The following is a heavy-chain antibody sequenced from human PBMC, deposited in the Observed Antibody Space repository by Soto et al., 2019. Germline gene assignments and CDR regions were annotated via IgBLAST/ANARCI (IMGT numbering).Heavy chain of an antibody. CDR1: GGTFSSYT. D-gene: IGHD2-15*01. V-gene: IGHV1-69*02. CDR2: IIPILGIA. CDR3: AANAASRYYYYGMDV. J-gene: IGHJ6*02. Sequence: QVQLVQSGAEVKKPGSSVKVSCKASGGTFSSYTISWVRQAPGQGLEWMGRIIPILGIANYAQKFQGRVTITADKSTSTVYMELSSLRSEDTAVYYCAANAASRYYYYGMDVWGQGTTVTVSS.